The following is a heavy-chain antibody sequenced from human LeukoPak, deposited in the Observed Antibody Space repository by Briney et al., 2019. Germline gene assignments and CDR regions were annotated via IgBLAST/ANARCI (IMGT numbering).Heavy chain of an antibody. J-gene: IGHJ4*02. D-gene: IGHD5-24*01. CDR3: AKDRAEMATIGHYFDY. V-gene: IGHV3-23*01. CDR2: ISSSGGST. Sequence: GGSLRLSCAASGFTFSNYAMNWVRQAPGKGLEWVSTISSSGGSTYYADSVKGRFTISRDNSKNTLYLQMNSLRAEDTAVYYCAKDRAEMATIGHYFDYWGQGTLVTVSS. CDR1: GFTFSNYA.